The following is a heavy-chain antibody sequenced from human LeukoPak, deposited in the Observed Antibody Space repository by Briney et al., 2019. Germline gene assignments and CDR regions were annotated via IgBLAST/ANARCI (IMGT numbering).Heavy chain of an antibody. V-gene: IGHV3-23*01. D-gene: IGHD3-22*01. CDR3: AKVRAYYYDSSGTLKAFDI. J-gene: IGHJ3*02. CDR1: GFTFSSYA. CDR2: ISGSGGST. Sequence: GGSLRLSCAASGFTFSSYAMSWVCQAPGKGLEWVSAISGSGGSTYYADSVKGRFTISRDNSKNTLYLQMNSLRAEDTAVYYCAKVRAYYYDSSGTLKAFDIWGQGTMVTVSS.